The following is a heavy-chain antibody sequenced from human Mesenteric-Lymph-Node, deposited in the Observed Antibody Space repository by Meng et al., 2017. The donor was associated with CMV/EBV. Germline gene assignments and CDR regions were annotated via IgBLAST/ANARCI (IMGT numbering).Heavy chain of an antibody. CDR1: GGSFSGYY. D-gene: IGHD3-3*01. CDR3: ARRLLRFLEVAPITGGWFDP. V-gene: IGHV4-34*01. Sequence: GSLRLSCAVYGGSFSGYYWSWIRQPPGKGLEWIGEINHSGSTNYNPSLKSRVTISVDTSKNQFSLKLSSVTAADTAVYYCARRLLRFLEVAPITGGWFDPWGQGTLVTVSS. J-gene: IGHJ5*02. CDR2: INHSGST.